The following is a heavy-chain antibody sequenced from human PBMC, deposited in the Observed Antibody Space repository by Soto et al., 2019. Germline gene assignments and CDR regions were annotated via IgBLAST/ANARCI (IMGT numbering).Heavy chain of an antibody. D-gene: IGHD5-18*01. CDR1: GGSFSGYY. CDR2: INHSGST. CDR3: ARGGLTAITH. V-gene: IGHV4-34*01. Sequence: SETLSLTCAVYGGSFSGYYWSWIRQPPGKGLEWIGEINHSGSTNYNPSLKSRVTISVDTSKNQFSLKLSSVTAADTAVYYCARGGLTAITHWGQGTLVTVSS. J-gene: IGHJ1*01.